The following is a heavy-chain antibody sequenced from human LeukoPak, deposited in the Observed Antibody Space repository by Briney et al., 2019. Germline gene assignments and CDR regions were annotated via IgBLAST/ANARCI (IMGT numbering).Heavy chain of an antibody. CDR2: LRGSGTDT. D-gene: IGHD3-10*01. CDR1: GFTFSTYA. Sequence: GGSLRLSCAASGFTFSTYAMSWVRQAPGKGLEWVSDLRGSGTDTYYADSVRGRFTISRDNSKNTLYLQMNSLRAEDTAVYSCARASGPFDYWGQGTLVTVSS. CDR3: ARASGPFDY. J-gene: IGHJ4*02. V-gene: IGHV3-23*01.